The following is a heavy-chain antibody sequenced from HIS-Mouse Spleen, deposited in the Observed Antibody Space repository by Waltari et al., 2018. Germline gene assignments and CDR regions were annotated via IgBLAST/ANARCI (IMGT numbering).Heavy chain of an antibody. D-gene: IGHD6-13*01. J-gene: IGHJ2*01. CDR3: AREIPYSSSWYDWYFDL. CDR1: GGSISSSSYY. CDR2: IYYSGRT. V-gene: IGHV4-39*07. Sequence: QLQLQESGPGLVKPSETLSLTCTVSGGSISSSSYYWGWIRQPPGKGLECIGSIYYSGRTSYNPSLKIRVTISVDTSRTHFSLKLSSVTAADTAVYYCAREIPYSSSWYDWYFDLWGRGTLVTVSS.